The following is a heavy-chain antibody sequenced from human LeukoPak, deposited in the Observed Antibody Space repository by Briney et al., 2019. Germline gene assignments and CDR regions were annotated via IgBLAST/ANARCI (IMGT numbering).Heavy chain of an antibody. CDR3: ARRVYGSGSYYFDY. D-gene: IGHD3-10*01. CDR1: GFTFSSYG. Sequence: GGSLRLSCAASGFTFSSYGMHWVRQAPGKGLEWVAVTSYDGSNKYYADSVKGRFTISRDNSKNTLYLQMNSLRAEDTAVYYCARRVYGSGSYYFDYWGQGTLVTVSS. J-gene: IGHJ4*02. CDR2: TSYDGSNK. V-gene: IGHV3-30*03.